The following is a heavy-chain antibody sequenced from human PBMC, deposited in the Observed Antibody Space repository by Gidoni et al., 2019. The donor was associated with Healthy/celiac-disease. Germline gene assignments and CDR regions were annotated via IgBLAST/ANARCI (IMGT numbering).Heavy chain of an antibody. J-gene: IGHJ6*02. CDR3: ARHSVTNYGMDV. CDR1: GGSISRSSSS. Sequence: QLQLQESGPGLVKPSATLSLTCTVSGGSISRSSSSWGWIRQPPGKGREGIGRLYYSGSTYYNPSLKSRVTISVDTSKNQFSLKLSSVTAADTAVYYCARHSVTNYGMDVWGQGTTVTVSS. CDR2: LYYSGST. V-gene: IGHV4-39*01.